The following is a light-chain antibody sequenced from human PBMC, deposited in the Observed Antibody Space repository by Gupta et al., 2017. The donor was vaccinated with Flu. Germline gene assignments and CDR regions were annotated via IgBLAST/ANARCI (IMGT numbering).Light chain of an antibody. Sequence: QSALTQPASVSGSPVQSIPISCTGTSSDVGGYNYVSWYQQHPGKAPKLMIYDVSNRPSGVSNRFSGSKSGNTASLTISGLQAEDEADYYCSSYTSSSTLVFGGGTKLTVL. CDR3: SSYTSSSTLV. CDR1: SSDVGGYNY. J-gene: IGLJ2*01. CDR2: DVS. V-gene: IGLV2-14*01.